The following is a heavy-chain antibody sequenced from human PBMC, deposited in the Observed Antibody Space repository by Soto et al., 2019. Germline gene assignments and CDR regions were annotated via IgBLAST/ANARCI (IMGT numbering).Heavy chain of an antibody. J-gene: IGHJ4*02. CDR1: GGSVSSGSYY. CDR2: IYYSGST. D-gene: IGHD3-22*01. V-gene: IGHV4-61*01. Sequence: QVQLQESGPGLVKPSETLSLTCTVSGGSVSSGSYYWSWIRQPPGKGLEWIGYIYYSGSTNYNPSRKSRVTISVDTSKNQFSLKLSSVTAADTAVYYCAREELNYDSSGYYYPEFDYWGQGTLVTVSS. CDR3: AREELNYDSSGYYYPEFDY.